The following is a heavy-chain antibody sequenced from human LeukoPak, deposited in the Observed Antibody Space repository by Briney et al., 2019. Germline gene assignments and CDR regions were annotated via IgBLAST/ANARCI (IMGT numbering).Heavy chain of an antibody. CDR3: ACYDSSGYWYFDY. CDR2: INHSGST. J-gene: IGHJ4*02. Sequence: SETLSLTCAVYGGSFSGYYWSWLRQPPGKGLEWIGEINHSGSTNYNPSLKSRGTISVDTSKNQFSLKLSSVTAADTAVYYCACYDSSGYWYFDYWGQGTLVTVSS. CDR1: GGSFSGYY. V-gene: IGHV4-34*01. D-gene: IGHD3-22*01.